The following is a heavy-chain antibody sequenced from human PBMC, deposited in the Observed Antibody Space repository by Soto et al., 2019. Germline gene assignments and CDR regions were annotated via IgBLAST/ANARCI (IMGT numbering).Heavy chain of an antibody. CDR1: GFTFSNYA. CDR3: AKSYYDILTGLVYYYGMDV. Sequence: GGSLRLSCAASGFTFSNYAMSWVRQAPGKGLEWVSVISGSDGSTYYADSVKGRFTISRDNSKNTLYLQMNSLRAEDTAVYYCAKSYYDILTGLVYYYGMDVWGQGTTVTVSS. V-gene: IGHV3-23*01. D-gene: IGHD3-9*01. J-gene: IGHJ6*02. CDR2: ISGSDGST.